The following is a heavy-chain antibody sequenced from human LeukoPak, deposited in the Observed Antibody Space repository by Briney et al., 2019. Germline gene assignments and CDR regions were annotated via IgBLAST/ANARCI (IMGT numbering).Heavy chain of an antibody. CDR3: ARDRGSTVTTVGY. CDR1: GFRFSDYY. V-gene: IGHV3-11*04. J-gene: IGHJ4*02. Sequence: GGSLRLSCVTSGFRFSDYYMMWIRQAPGKGPEWVAHISSSAATTLYANSVKGRFTVSRDNAKTSLYLEMTSLRAEDTAVYYCARDRGSTVTTVGYWGQGTLVTVSS. D-gene: IGHD4-17*01. CDR2: ISSSAATT.